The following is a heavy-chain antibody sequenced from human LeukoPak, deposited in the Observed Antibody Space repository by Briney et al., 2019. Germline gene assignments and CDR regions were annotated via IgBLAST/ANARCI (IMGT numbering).Heavy chain of an antibody. CDR1: GGSISSSSYY. J-gene: IGHJ4*02. Sequence: ETLSLTCTVPGGSISSSSYYWGWVRQAPGKGLEWVSIISSGSSAIFSADALKGRFTISRDDAKNLLYLDMNSLRAEDTAVYYCARGHTAVTRHFDFWGQGTLVTVSS. V-gene: IGHV3-21*01. CDR2: ISSGSSAI. CDR3: ARGHTAVTRHFDF. D-gene: IGHD4-17*01.